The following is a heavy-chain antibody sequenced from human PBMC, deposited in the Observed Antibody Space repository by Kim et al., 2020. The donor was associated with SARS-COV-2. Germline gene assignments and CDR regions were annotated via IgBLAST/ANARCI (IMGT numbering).Heavy chain of an antibody. CDR1: GGSFSGYY. D-gene: IGHD3-10*01. CDR3: ARRLSNTSGWGSHYCDL. Sequence: SETLSLTCAVYGGSFSGYYWSWIRQPPGKGLEWIGEINHSGRTNYNPSLKSRVTISVDTSKNQFSLKLTSVTAADVAVYFCARRLSNTSGWGSHYCDLWG. V-gene: IGHV4-34*01. CDR2: INHSGRT. J-gene: IGHJ2*01.